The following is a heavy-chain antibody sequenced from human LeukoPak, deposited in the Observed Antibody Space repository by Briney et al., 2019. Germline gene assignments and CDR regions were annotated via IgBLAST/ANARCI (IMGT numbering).Heavy chain of an antibody. CDR2: LSSSGTTT. CDR3: ASSGWGDYYYYGMDV. D-gene: IGHD3-10*01. CDR1: GFTFRSYE. J-gene: IGHJ6*02. V-gene: IGHV3-48*03. Sequence: GGSLRLSCAASGFTFRSYEMNWVRQAQGTGLDGGSYLSSSGTTTYYADTVKGPSNITRDNAKTALYLQMNSLRAEDTAVYYCASSGWGDYYYYGMDVWGQGTTVTVSS.